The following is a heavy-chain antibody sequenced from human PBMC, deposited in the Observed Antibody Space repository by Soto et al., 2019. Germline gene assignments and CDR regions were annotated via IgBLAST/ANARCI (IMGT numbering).Heavy chain of an antibody. CDR2: INHSGST. Sequence: QVQLQQWGAGLLKPSETLSLTCAVYGGSFSGYYWNWIRQPPGKGLEWIGEINHSGSTNYNPSLKSRVTLSVDTSTNPFSLKLSSVTAADTAVYYCARGWGRIFDYWGQGTRVTVSS. CDR3: ARGWGRIFDY. V-gene: IGHV4-34*01. J-gene: IGHJ4*02. CDR1: GGSFSGYY. D-gene: IGHD7-27*01.